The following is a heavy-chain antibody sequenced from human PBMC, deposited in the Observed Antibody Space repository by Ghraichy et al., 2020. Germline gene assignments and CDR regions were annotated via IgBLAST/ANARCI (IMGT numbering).Heavy chain of an antibody. CDR3: ARRPRMRTVATKE. CDR1: GDSISSRTYY. Sequence: EALNISCAVSGDSISSRTYYWVWVRQPPGTGLEWIGGIYYSGSTSYNPSLKSRVSMSVDTSRNQFSLKLSSVTAADSAIYYCARRPRMRTVATKEWGQGALVIVSS. D-gene: IGHD5-12*01. CDR2: IYYSGST. V-gene: IGHV4-39*01. J-gene: IGHJ4*02.